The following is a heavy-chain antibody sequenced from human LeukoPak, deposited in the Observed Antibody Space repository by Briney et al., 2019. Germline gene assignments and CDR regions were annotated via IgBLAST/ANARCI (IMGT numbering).Heavy chain of an antibody. CDR3: AKDRRGSGYDSSTFDY. Sequence: GGSLRLSCAASGFTFSCYAMSWVRQAPGKGLEWVSAISGSGGSTYYADSVKGRFTISRDNSKNTLYLQMNSLRAEDTAVYYCAKDRRGSGYDSSTFDYWGQGTLVTVSS. CDR1: GFTFSCYA. J-gene: IGHJ4*02. V-gene: IGHV3-23*01. CDR2: ISGSGGST. D-gene: IGHD5-12*01.